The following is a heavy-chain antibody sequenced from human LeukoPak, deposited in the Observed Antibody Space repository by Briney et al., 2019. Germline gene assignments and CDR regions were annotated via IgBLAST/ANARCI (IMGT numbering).Heavy chain of an antibody. J-gene: IGHJ4*02. CDR2: INSEGSIT. CDR1: GFTFTRHW. CDR3: ARDDYYGSGSYHL. D-gene: IGHD3-10*01. Sequence: PGGSLRLSCAASGFTFTRHWMHWVRQAPGKGLVWVSRINSEGSITSYADSVKGRFTISRDNAKNTLYLQMNSLRVEDTAVYYCARDDYYGSGSYHLWGQGTLVTVSS. V-gene: IGHV3-74*01.